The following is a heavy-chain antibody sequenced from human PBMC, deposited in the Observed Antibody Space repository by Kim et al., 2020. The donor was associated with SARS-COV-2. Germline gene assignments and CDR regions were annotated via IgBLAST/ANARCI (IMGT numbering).Heavy chain of an antibody. V-gene: IGHV4-34*01. Sequence: SETLSLTCAVYGGSFSGYYWSWIRQPPGKGLEWIGEINHSGSTNYNPSLKSRVTISVDTSKNQFSLKLSSVTAADTAVYYCARGVFDWLIPMNWFDPWGQGTLVTVSS. CDR3: ARGVFDWLIPMNWFDP. CDR1: GGSFSGYY. D-gene: IGHD3-9*01. J-gene: IGHJ5*02. CDR2: INHSGST.